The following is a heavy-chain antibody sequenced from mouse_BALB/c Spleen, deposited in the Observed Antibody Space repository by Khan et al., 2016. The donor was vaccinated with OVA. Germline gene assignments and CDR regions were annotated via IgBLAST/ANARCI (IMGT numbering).Heavy chain of an antibody. D-gene: IGHD2-10*01. CDR2: IWGDGST. J-gene: IGHJ4*01. Sequence: QVQLKESGPGPVAPSQSLSITCTVSGFSLTGYGVNWVRQPPGKGLEWLGMIWGDGSTVYNSALKSRLSISKDNSKSQVFLKMNSLQTDDTARYYCARAYYANYREAMDYWGQGTSVTVSS. V-gene: IGHV2-6-7*01. CDR1: GFSLTGYG. CDR3: ARAYYANYREAMDY.